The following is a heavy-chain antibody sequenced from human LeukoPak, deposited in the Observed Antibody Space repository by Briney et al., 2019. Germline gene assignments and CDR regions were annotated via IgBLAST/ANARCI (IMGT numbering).Heavy chain of an antibody. CDR3: ARHGVAAAGYNWFDP. D-gene: IGHD6-13*01. CDR2: IYYSGST. V-gene: IGHV4-31*03. J-gene: IGHJ5*02. CDR1: GGSISSGGYY. Sequence: SQTLSLTCTVSGGSISSGGYYWSWIRQHPGKGLEWIGYIYYSGSTNYNPSLKSRVTISVDTSKNQFSLKLSSVTAADTAVYYCARHGVAAAGYNWFDPWGQGALVTVSS.